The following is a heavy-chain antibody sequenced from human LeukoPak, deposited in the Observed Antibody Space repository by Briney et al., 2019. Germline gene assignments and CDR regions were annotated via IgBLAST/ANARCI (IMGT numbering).Heavy chain of an antibody. CDR3: ARDICSSTSCYAGWFDP. D-gene: IGHD2-2*01. J-gene: IGHJ5*02. V-gene: IGHV4-61*01. CDR2: IYYSGST. Sequence: SETLSLTCTVSGGSVSSGSYYWSWIRQPPGKGLEWIGYIYYSGSTNYNPSLKSRVTISVDTSKNQFSLKLSSVTAADTAVYYCARDICSSTSCYAGWFDPWGQGTLVTVSS. CDR1: GGSVSSGSYY.